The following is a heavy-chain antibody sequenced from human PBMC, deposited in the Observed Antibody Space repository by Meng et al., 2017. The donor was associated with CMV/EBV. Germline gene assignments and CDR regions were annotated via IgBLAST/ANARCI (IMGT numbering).Heavy chain of an antibody. D-gene: IGHD2-15*01. CDR2: ISSSSSYI. CDR1: GFTFSSYS. CDR3: AGDRGGDIAPYYYYGMDV. J-gene: IGHJ6*02. V-gene: IGHV3-21*01. Sequence: GGSLRLSCAASGFTFSSYSMNWVRQAPGKGLEWVSSISSSSSYIYYADSVKGRFTISRDNAKNSLYLQMNSLRAEDTAVYYCAGDRGGDIAPYYYYGMDVWGQGTTVTVSS.